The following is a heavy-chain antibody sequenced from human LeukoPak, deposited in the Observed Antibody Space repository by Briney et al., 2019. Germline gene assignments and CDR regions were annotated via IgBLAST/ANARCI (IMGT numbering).Heavy chain of an antibody. CDR1: GGSISSYY. CDR3: ARRGGYNEVDY. Sequence: SETLSLTCTVSGGSISSYYWSWIRQPPGKGLEWIGYIYYSGSTNYNPSLKSRVTISVDTSKNQFSLKLSSVTAADTAVYYCARRGGYNEVDYWGQGTLVTVSS. V-gene: IGHV4-59*01. CDR2: IYYSGST. D-gene: IGHD5-24*01. J-gene: IGHJ4*02.